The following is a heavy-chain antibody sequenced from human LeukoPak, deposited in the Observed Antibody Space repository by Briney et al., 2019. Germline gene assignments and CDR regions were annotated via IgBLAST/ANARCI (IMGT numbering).Heavy chain of an antibody. CDR1: GFTFSGSA. D-gene: IGHD2-15*01. J-gene: IGHJ6*03. V-gene: IGHV3-73*01. Sequence: PGGSLRLSCAASGFTFSGSAMHWVRQASGKGLEWVGRIRSKANSYATTYAASVKGRFTISRDDSKNTAYLQMNSLKTEDAAVYYCTRQGTYCSGGACSELYFHTDVWGKGTTVTVSS. CDR3: TRQGTYCSGGACSELYFHTDV. CDR2: IRSKANSYAT.